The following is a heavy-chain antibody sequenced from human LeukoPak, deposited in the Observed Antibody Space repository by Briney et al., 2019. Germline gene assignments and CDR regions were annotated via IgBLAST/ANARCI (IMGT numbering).Heavy chain of an antibody. V-gene: IGHV1-18*01. Sequence: ASVKVSCKASGYTFTSYVISWVRQAPGQGLEWMGWISAYNGNTNYAQKLQGRVTMTTDTSTSTAYMELRSLRSDDTAVYYCARFNQPYYDSWSGHYTPVVHDYWGQGTLVTVSS. CDR2: ISAYNGNT. CDR3: ARFNQPYYDSWSGHYTPVVHDY. J-gene: IGHJ4*02. D-gene: IGHD3-3*01. CDR1: GYTFTSYV.